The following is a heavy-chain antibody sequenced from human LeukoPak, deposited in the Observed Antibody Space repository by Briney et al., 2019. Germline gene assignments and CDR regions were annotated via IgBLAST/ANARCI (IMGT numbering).Heavy chain of an antibody. CDR3: ARDKKSGESSEIDY. Sequence: GGSLRLSCAASGFTFSNYWVHWVRQAPGKGLVWVSRINRDGSTTKYADSVKGRFTVSRDNAKNTLNLQMNSLRAEDTAVCYCARDKKSGESSEIDYWGQGTLVTVSS. CDR2: INRDGSTT. CDR1: GFTFSNYW. J-gene: IGHJ4*02. V-gene: IGHV3-74*03. D-gene: IGHD3-10*01.